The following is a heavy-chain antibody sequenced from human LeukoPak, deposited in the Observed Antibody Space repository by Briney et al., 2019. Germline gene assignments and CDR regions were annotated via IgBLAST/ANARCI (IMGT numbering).Heavy chain of an antibody. V-gene: IGHV3-66*01. J-gene: IGHJ4*02. CDR2: IYSDNT. Sequence: GGSLRLSCAASGFTFSSYEMNWVRQAPGKGLEWVSFIYSDNTHYSDSVKGRFTISRDNSKNTLYLQMNSLRAEDTAVYYCARGHTAVTRHFDFWGQGTLVTVSS. CDR3: ARGHTAVTRHFDF. D-gene: IGHD4-17*01. CDR1: GFTFSSYE.